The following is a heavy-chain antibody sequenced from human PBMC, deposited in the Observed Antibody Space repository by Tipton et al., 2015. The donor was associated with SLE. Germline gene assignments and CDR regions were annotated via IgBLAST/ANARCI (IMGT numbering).Heavy chain of an antibody. CDR2: IYYSGST. J-gene: IGHJ4*02. V-gene: IGHV4-38-2*01. CDR3: ARGPSIPYSSSWYGIDY. Sequence: TLSLTCDVSGYSISSGYYWGWIRQPPGKGLEWIGYIYYSGSTNYNPSLKSRVTISVDTSKNQFSLKLSSVTPADTAVYYCARGPSIPYSSSWYGIDYWGQGTLVTVSS. D-gene: IGHD6-13*01. CDR1: GYSISSGYY.